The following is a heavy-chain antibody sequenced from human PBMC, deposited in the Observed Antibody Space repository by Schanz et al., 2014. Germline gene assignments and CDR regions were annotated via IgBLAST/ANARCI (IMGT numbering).Heavy chain of an antibody. CDR1: GYTFTNHY. CDR3: ARESVSRTRVFDP. Sequence: QVQVIQSGPEVKKPGASVKVSCKASGYTFTNHYLHWVRQAPGQGLEWIGRISPSSGGTNYAQNLQGGATMTKDASINPGYMELSPLTSDDTAVYYCARESVSRTRVFDPGGQGTLVTVSS. CDR2: ISPSSGGT. D-gene: IGHD3-3*01. J-gene: IGHJ5*02. V-gene: IGHV1-2*06.